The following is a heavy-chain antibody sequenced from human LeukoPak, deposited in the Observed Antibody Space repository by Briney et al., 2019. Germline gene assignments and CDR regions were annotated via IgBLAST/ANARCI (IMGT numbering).Heavy chain of an antibody. D-gene: IGHD6-19*01. CDR1: GFTFSSYA. CDR2: ISGTSGYT. CDR3: AKPSSGWSNFDS. V-gene: IGHV3-23*01. J-gene: IGHJ4*02. Sequence: GGSLRVSCAASGFTFSSYAMSWVRQAPGKGLEWVSGISGTSGYTYYADSVKGRFTISRDNSKNTLYLQMNSLRAEDTAVYYCAKPSSGWSNFDSWGQGTLVTVSS.